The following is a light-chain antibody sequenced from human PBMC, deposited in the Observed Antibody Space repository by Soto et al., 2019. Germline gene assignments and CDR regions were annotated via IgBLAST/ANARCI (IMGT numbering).Light chain of an antibody. CDR1: TGAVTSGHY. V-gene: IGLV7-43*01. CDR2: STS. J-gene: IGLJ3*02. CDR3: LLYYAGAWV. Sequence: QAVVAQESSLTVSPGGTVTLTCASSTGAVTSGHYPNWFQQKPGHAPRALIYSTSHRHSWTPARFSGSLRGGKAALTLSGVQPEDEAEYSCLLYYAGAWVFGGGTKVTVL.